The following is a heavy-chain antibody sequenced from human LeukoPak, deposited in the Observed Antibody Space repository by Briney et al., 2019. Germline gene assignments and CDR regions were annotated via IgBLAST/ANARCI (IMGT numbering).Heavy chain of an antibody. CDR2: IYYSGST. CDR3: ARDGGSLFDP. Sequence: SETLSLTCAVYGGSFSGYYWSWIRQPPGKGLEWIGSIYYSGSTYYNPSLKSRVTISVDTSKNQFSLKLSSVTAADTAVYYCARDGGSLFDPWGQGTLVTVSS. CDR1: GGSFSGYY. V-gene: IGHV4-34*01. J-gene: IGHJ5*02. D-gene: IGHD3-16*01.